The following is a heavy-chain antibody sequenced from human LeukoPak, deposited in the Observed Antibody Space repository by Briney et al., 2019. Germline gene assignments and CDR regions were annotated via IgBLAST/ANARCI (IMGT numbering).Heavy chain of an antibody. J-gene: IGHJ6*02. Sequence: SETLSLTCTVSGGSISSGDYYWSWIRQPPGKGLEWIGYIYYSGSTYYNPSLKSRVTISVDTSKNQFSLQLNSVTPEDTAVYYCARDINSSWYYYYYGMDVWGRGTTVTVSS. CDR2: IYYSGST. V-gene: IGHV4-30-4*01. CDR3: ARDINSSWYYYYYGMDV. CDR1: GGSISSGDYY. D-gene: IGHD6-13*01.